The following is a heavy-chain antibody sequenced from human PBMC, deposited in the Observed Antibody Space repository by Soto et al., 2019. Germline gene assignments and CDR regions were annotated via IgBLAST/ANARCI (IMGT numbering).Heavy chain of an antibody. V-gene: IGHV5-51*01. D-gene: IGHD6-19*01. CDR2: MFPGDSDT. Sequence: ETQLVQSGAEVRKHGESLKISCEASGYTFSNHWIAWVRQMPGKGLEWMGVMFPGDSDTRYGPSFQGRVTISADRSINTAYLQWDSLEASDTAIYYCARAVAGDRIDYWGPGTLVTVSS. J-gene: IGHJ4*02. CDR1: GYTFSNHW. CDR3: ARAVAGDRIDY.